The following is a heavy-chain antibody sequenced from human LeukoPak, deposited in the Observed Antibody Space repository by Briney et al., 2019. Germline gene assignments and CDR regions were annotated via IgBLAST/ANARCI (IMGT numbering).Heavy chain of an antibody. CDR1: GGSISSYY. CDR2: IYYSGST. CDR3: ARIVVPPYYFDY. Sequence: SETLSLTCTVSGGSISSYYWSWIRQPPGKGLEWIGYIYYSGSTNYNPSLKSRVTISVDTSKNQFSLKLSSVTAADTAVYYCARIVVPPYYFDYWGQGTLVTVSS. V-gene: IGHV4-59*01. D-gene: IGHD2-2*01. J-gene: IGHJ4*02.